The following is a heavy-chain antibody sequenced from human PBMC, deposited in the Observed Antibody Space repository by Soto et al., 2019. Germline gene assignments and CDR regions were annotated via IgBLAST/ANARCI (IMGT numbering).Heavy chain of an antibody. CDR3: ARDIDYYDFRTYYYYYGMDV. Sequence: GASVKVSCKASGYTLTGYYMHWVRQAPGQGLEWMGWINPNSGGTNYAQKFQGRVTMTRDTSISTAYMELSRLRSDDTAVYYCARDIDYYDFRTYYYYYGMDVWGQGTTVTVSS. CDR1: GYTLTGYY. J-gene: IGHJ6*02. D-gene: IGHD3-3*01. CDR2: INPNSGGT. V-gene: IGHV1-2*02.